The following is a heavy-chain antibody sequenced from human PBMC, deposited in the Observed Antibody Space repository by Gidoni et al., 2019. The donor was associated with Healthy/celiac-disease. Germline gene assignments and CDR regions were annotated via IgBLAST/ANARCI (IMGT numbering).Heavy chain of an antibody. V-gene: IGHV4-38-2*02. Sequence: QVQLQESGPGLVKPSEPLSLTCTVSGYSISSGYYWGWLRQPPGKGLEWIGSIYHSGSTYYHPSLNSRVTISVDTSKNQFSLKLSSVTAADTAVYYCARAKGYYDSSGYKYGMDVWGQGTTVTVSS. CDR1: GYSISSGYY. CDR2: IYHSGST. D-gene: IGHD3-22*01. CDR3: ARAKGYYDSSGYKYGMDV. J-gene: IGHJ6*02.